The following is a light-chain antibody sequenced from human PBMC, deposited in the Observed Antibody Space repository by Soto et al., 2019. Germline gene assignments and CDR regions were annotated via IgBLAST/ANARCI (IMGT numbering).Light chain of an antibody. CDR2: QTS. J-gene: IGKJ3*01. Sequence: DIQMTQSPSTLSASVGDRVIITCRASQAIGVWLAWYQQKPGKAPKLLIYQTSTLESGVPSRFSGSRSGTEFTLTISCLQPDDFATYYCQQYSSYSVFTFGPGTKVDIK. V-gene: IGKV1-5*03. CDR1: QAIGVW. CDR3: QQYSSYSVFT.